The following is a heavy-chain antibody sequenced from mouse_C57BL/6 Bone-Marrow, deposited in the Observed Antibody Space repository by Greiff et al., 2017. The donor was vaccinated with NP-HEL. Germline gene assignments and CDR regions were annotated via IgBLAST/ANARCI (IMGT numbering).Heavy chain of an antibody. Sequence: EVQLQQSGTVLARPGASVKMSCKTSGYTFTSYWMHWVKQRPGQGLEWIGAIYPGNSATSYTQNFKGKAKRTAVTSASTAYMELSSLTNEDSAVYYCTGSGSFAYWGQGTLVTVSA. CDR2: IYPGNSAT. CDR1: GYTFTSYW. CDR3: TGSGSFAY. J-gene: IGHJ3*01. D-gene: IGHD3-2*02. V-gene: IGHV1-5*01.